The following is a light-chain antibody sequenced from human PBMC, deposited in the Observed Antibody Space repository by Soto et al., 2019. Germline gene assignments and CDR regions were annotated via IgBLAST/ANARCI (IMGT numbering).Light chain of an antibody. CDR3: QQFYFNPHT. J-gene: IGKJ1*01. CDR2: WAS. V-gene: IGKV4-1*01. CDR1: QSVFSTSSSKNY. Sequence: DIVMTQSPDSLAVSLGERATINCKSSQSVFSTSSSKNYLAWYQQKPGQPPRLLLYWASTRESGVPDRFSGSGSWTDLTLNFRSLQDADAAVYYCQQFYFNPHTFGQGTKVEIK.